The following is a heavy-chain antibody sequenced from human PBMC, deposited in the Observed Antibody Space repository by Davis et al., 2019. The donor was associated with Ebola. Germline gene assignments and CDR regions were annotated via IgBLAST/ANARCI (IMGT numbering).Heavy chain of an antibody. CDR2: ISYDGSNK. D-gene: IGHD2-2*01. V-gene: IGHV3-30-3*01. CDR1: GFTFDDYA. J-gene: IGHJ6*02. CDR3: ARDGFLVVVVPAATDYGMDV. Sequence: GESLKISCAASGFTFDDYAMHWVRQAPGKGLEWVAVISYDGSNKYYADSVKGRFTISRDNSKNTLYLQMNSLRAEDTAVYYCARDGFLVVVVPAATDYGMDVWGQGTTVTVSS.